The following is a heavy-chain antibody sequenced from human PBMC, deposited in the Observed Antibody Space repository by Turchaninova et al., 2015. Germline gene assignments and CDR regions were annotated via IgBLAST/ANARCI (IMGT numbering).Heavy chain of an antibody. CDR2: INHSGST. D-gene: IGHD4-17*01. V-gene: IGHV4-34*01. CDR1: GGSFSGYY. Sequence: QVQLQQWGAGLLKPSETLSLTCAVYGGSFSGYYWSWIRQPPGKGLEWIGEINHSGSTNYNPTLKSRVTISVDTSKNQFSLKLSSVTAADTAVYYCARQNYGDYVDYFDYWGQGTLVTVSS. CDR3: ARQNYGDYVDYFDY. J-gene: IGHJ4*02.